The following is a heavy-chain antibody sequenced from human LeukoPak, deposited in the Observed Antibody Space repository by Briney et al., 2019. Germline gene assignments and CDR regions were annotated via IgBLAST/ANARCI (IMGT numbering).Heavy chain of an antibody. V-gene: IGHV1-2*02. D-gene: IGHD3-10*01. CDR1: GYTFIGYY. J-gene: IGHJ4*02. CDR2: MNPNSGVT. CDR3: ARDFMVRGVTTPDY. Sequence: ASVKVSCKAFGYTFIGYYMHWVRQAPGQGPQWMGWMNPNSGVTNYAQKFQGRVTMTRDTSISTAYMELSGLRYDDTAVYYCARDFMVRGVTTPDYWGQGTLVTVSS.